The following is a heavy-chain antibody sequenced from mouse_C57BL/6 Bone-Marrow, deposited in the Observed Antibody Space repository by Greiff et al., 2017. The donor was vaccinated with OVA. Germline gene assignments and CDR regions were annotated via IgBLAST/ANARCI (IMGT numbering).Heavy chain of an antibody. D-gene: IGHD2-5*01. J-gene: IGHJ3*01. Sequence: EVKLQESGGDLVKPGGSLKLSCAASGFTFSSYCMSWVRQTPDKRLEWVATISSGGSYTYYTDSVKGRFTISRDNAKNTLYLQMSSLKSEDTAMYYCARHPYYSNWGFAYWGQGTLVTVSA. V-gene: IGHV5-6*01. CDR3: ARHPYYSNWGFAY. CDR2: ISSGGSYT. CDR1: GFTFSSYC.